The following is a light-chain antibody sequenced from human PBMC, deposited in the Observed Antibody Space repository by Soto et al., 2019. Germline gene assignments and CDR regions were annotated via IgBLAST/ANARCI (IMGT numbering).Light chain of an antibody. CDR2: KTS. Sequence: DIHMTQSPSTLSASVGDRVTITCLACQSLTMWLAWHQQKPGKAPNLLIYKTSSLESGVPSRFSDSGSGTEFTLTISITQPDDFATYYCQHWPDYYSTFGQGTKVEVK. V-gene: IGKV1-5*03. CDR1: QSLTMW. CDR3: QHWPDYYST. J-gene: IGKJ1*01.